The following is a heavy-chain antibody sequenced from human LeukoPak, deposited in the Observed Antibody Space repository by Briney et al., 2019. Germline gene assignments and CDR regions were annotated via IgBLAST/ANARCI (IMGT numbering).Heavy chain of an antibody. V-gene: IGHV4-59*01. Sequence: PSETLSLTCSVSGGSISTYYWTWIRQPPGKGLEWIGYIYYSGSTNYNPSLKSRVTISVDSSQNQFSLKLRPVTAADPAVYYCARGVVPAAIGGWFDPWGQGTLVTVSS. CDR2: IYYSGST. D-gene: IGHD2-2*02. CDR1: GGSISTYY. CDR3: ARGVVPAAIGGWFDP. J-gene: IGHJ5*02.